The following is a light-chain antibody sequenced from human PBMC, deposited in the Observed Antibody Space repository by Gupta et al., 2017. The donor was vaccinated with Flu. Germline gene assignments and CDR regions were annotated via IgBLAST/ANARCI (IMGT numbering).Light chain of an antibody. CDR2: GAF. Sequence: ETVMTQSPATLSVSPGERVTLSCRASQSISSNLAWYQQKPGQAPRVLIYGAFTRATGIPARVRDSGSGTEYTLTISSLQAEDFAVYYCQQDNDWPITFGQGTKVEIK. V-gene: IGKV3-15*01. J-gene: IGKJ1*01. CDR3: QQDNDWPIT. CDR1: QSISSN.